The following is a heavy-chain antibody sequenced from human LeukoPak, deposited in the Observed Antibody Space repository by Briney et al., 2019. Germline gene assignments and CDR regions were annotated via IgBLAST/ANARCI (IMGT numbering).Heavy chain of an antibody. CDR1: GYSLTELS. Sequence: ASVKVSCKVSGYSLTELSMFWVRQAPGKGLEWMGSFDPEDGKTVYAQKFQGRVTMTEDTSTDTAYMELSSLRSEDTAVYYCATGYLVTAGLMDVWGQGTTVTVSS. D-gene: IGHD6-13*01. V-gene: IGHV1-24*01. CDR2: FDPEDGKT. CDR3: ATGYLVTAGLMDV. J-gene: IGHJ6*02.